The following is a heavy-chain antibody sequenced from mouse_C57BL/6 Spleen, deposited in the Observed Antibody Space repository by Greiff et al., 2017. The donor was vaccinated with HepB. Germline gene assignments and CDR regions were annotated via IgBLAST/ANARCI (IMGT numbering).Heavy chain of an antibody. CDR1: GYTFTSYW. V-gene: IGHV1-69*01. D-gene: IGHD3-2*02. CDR3: ARSLDSSGYGAMDY. CDR2: IDPSDSYT. Sequence: QVQLQQPGAELVMPGASVKLSCKASGYTFTSYWMHWVKQRPGQGLEWIGEIDPSDSYTNYNQKFKGKSTLTVDKSSSTAYMQLSSLTSEDSAVYYCARSLDSSGYGAMDYWGQGTSVTVSS. J-gene: IGHJ4*01.